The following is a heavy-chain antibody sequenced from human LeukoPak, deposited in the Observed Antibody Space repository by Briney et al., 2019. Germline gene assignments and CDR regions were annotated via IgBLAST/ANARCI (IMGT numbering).Heavy chain of an antibody. D-gene: IGHD4-17*01. CDR1: GGSISSYY. J-gene: IGHJ3*02. Sequence: PSETLSLTCTVSGGSISSYYWSWIRQPAGKGLERIGRIYTSGSTNYNPSLKSRVTMSVDTSKNQFSLKLSSVTAADTAVYYCARDLFGDLRSEDAFDIWGQGTMVTVSS. V-gene: IGHV4-4*07. CDR3: ARDLFGDLRSEDAFDI. CDR2: IYTSGST.